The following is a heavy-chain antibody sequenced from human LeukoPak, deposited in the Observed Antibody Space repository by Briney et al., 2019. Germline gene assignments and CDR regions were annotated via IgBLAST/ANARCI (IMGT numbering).Heavy chain of an antibody. D-gene: IGHD2-15*01. V-gene: IGHV3-23*01. J-gene: IGHJ4*02. Sequence: GGSLRLSCAASGFTMSHYGVSWVRQAPGKGLEWVSAISGSGGSTYYADSVKGRFTISRDNSKNTLYLQMNSLRAEDTAVYYCAKDPVVVVVAADFDYWGQGTLVTVSS. CDR3: AKDPVVVVVAADFDY. CDR1: GFTMSHYG. CDR2: ISGSGGST.